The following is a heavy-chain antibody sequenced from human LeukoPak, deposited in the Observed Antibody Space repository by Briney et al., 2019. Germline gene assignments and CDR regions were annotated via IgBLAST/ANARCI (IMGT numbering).Heavy chain of an antibody. V-gene: IGHV1-69*04. Sequence: EASVKVSCKASGGTFSSYAISWVRQAPGQGLEWMGRIIPILGIANYAQKFQGRVTMTTDTSTSTAYMELRSLRSDDTAVYYCARVVIWFGELSFFDYWGQGTLVTVSS. J-gene: IGHJ4*02. CDR3: ARVVIWFGELSFFDY. D-gene: IGHD3-10*01. CDR1: GGTFSSYA. CDR2: IIPILGIA.